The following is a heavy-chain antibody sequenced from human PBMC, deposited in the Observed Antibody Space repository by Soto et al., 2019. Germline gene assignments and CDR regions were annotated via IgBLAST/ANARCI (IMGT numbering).Heavy chain of an antibody. Sequence: HPGGSLRLSCAASGFTFSSYAMSWVRQAPGKGLEWVSAISGSGGSTYYADSVKGRFTISRDNSKNTLYLQMNSLRAEDTAVYYSAKVLSNCGGDCSSEDAFDIWGQGTMVTVSS. CDR3: AKVLSNCGGDCSSEDAFDI. V-gene: IGHV3-23*01. CDR2: ISGSGGST. D-gene: IGHD2-21*02. J-gene: IGHJ3*02. CDR1: GFTFSSYA.